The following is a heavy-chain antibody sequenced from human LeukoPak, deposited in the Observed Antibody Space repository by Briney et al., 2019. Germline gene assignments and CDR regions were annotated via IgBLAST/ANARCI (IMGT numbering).Heavy chain of an antibody. CDR3: ARVNYYDSSGYPGH. V-gene: IGHV3-23*01. CDR1: GFTFNSRV. Sequence: PGGSLRLSCVTAGFTFNSRVMSWVRQAPGKGLEWVSTISGSGDTSSHADSVKGRFTISRDNSKNTLYLQMNSLRAEDTAVYYCARVNYYDSSGYPGHWGQGTLVTVSS. J-gene: IGHJ4*02. CDR2: ISGSGDTS. D-gene: IGHD3-22*01.